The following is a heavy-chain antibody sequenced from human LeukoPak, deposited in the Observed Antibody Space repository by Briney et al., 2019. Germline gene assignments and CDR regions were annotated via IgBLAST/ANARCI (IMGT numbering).Heavy chain of an antibody. Sequence: GESLKISCKGSGYSFTSYWIDWVRQMPGKGLEWMGIIYPGDSDTRYSPSFQGQVTISADKSISTAYLQWSSLKASDTAMYYCARESFHSRGCRHIDYWGQGTLVTVSS. D-gene: IGHD3-10*01. V-gene: IGHV5-51*01. CDR3: ARESFHSRGCRHIDY. CDR2: IYPGDSDT. CDR1: GYSFTSYW. J-gene: IGHJ4*02.